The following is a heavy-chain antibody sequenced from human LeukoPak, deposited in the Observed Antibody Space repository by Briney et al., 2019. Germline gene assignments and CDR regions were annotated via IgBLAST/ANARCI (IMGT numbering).Heavy chain of an antibody. CDR2: INQGASHI. CDR3: ARYIGHNYYDSSGPPGWFDP. J-gene: IGHJ5*02. Sequence: GGSLRLSCAASGFTFSSSAMNWVRQAPGKGLEWVSSINQGASHIYYADSVRGRFTISRDNAKNSLYLQMNSLRAEDTAVYYCARYIGHNYYDSSGPPGWFDPWGQGTLVTVSS. D-gene: IGHD3-22*01. CDR1: GFTFSSSA. V-gene: IGHV3-21*01.